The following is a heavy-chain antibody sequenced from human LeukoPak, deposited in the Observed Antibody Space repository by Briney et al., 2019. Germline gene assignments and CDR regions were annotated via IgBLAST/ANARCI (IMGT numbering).Heavy chain of an antibody. CDR2: IYYSGST. V-gene: IGHV4-61*08. D-gene: IGHD5-24*01. CDR1: GGSISSGDYY. CDR3: ARVHAMGYYFDY. J-gene: IGHJ4*02. Sequence: PSQTLSLTCTVSGGSISSGDYYWSWIRQPPGKGLEWIGYIYYSGSTNYNPSLKSRVTISVDTSKNQFSLKPSSVTAADTAVYYCARVHAMGYYFDYWGQGTLVTVSS.